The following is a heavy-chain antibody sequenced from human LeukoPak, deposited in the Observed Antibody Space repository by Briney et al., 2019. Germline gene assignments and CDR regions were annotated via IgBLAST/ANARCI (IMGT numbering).Heavy chain of an antibody. J-gene: IGHJ5*02. Sequence: SETLSLTCTVSGGSISSGSYYWSWIRQPAGKGLEWIGRIYTSGSTNYNPSLKSRVTISVDTSKNQFSLKLSSVTAADTAVYYCARAVPWTQLHDNWFDPWGQGTLVTVSS. V-gene: IGHV4-61*02. D-gene: IGHD5-18*01. CDR2: IYTSGST. CDR1: GGSISSGSYY. CDR3: ARAVPWTQLHDNWFDP.